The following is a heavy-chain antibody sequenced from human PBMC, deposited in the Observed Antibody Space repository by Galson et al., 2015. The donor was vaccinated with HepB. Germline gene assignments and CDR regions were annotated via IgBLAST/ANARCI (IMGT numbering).Heavy chain of an antibody. CDR2: ARNKAKSYTT. V-gene: IGHV3-72*01. CDR1: GFTFSDHF. J-gene: IGHJ4*02. D-gene: IGHD4-11*01. Sequence: SVRLSCAASGFTFSDHFMDWVRQAPGKGLEWVGRARNKAKSYTTEYAASVKGRFTVSRDDSMNSLYLQMDSLKTEDTAVYYCARSPLGGDYRYFDSWGQGILVTVSS. CDR3: ARSPLGGDYRYFDS.